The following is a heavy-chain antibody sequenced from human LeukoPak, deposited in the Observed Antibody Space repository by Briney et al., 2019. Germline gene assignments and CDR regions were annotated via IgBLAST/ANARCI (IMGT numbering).Heavy chain of an antibody. CDR3: ARDLEAYCGGDCYWGYFDY. CDR2: IKQDGSEK. Sequence: QPGGSLRLSCAASGFTFNSYWMSWVRQAPGKGLEWVANIKQDGSEKYYVDSVKGRFTISRDNAKNSLYLQMNSLRAEDTAVYYCARDLEAYCGGDCYWGYFDYWGQGTLVTVSS. CDR1: GFTFNSYW. V-gene: IGHV3-7*01. J-gene: IGHJ4*02. D-gene: IGHD2-21*02.